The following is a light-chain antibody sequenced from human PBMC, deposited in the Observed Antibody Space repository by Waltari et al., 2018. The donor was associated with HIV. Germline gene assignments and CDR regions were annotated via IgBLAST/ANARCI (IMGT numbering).Light chain of an antibody. J-gene: IGKJ1*01. Sequence: VLHQSPLSLPVTPGEPASISCRSSLSLLHSNGYNYLEWYLQKPGRSPQLLIYLGSDRASGVPDRFSGSGSGTDFTLKISRVEAEDVGFYYCMQALQTPPAFGQGTKVEIK. CDR3: MQALQTPPA. V-gene: IGKV2-28*01. CDR1: LSLLHSNGYNY. CDR2: LGS.